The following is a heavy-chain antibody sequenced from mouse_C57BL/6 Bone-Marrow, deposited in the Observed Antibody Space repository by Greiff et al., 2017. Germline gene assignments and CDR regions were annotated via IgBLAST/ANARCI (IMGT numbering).Heavy chain of an antibody. CDR1: GYTFTSYW. V-gene: IGHV1-61*01. CDR3: ARGRATTVVYFDY. CDR2: IYPSDSET. Sequence: VQLQQPGAELVRPGSSVKLSCKASGYTFTSYWMDWVKQRPGQGLEWIGNIYPSDSETHYNQKFKDKATLTVDKSSSTAYMQLSSLTSEDSAVYYGARGRATTVVYFDYWGQGTTLTVSS. D-gene: IGHD1-1*01. J-gene: IGHJ2*01.